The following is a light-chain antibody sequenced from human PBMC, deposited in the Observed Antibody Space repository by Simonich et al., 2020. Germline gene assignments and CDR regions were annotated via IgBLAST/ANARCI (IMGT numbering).Light chain of an antibody. CDR3: QTWGTGIAV. Sequence: QLVLTQSPSASASLGASVKLTCTLSSGHSSYAIAWHQQQPEKGPRYLMKLNSDGSHSKGDGIPDRFSGSRSGAERYLTISSLQSEDEADYYCQTWGTGIAVFGGGTKLTVL. CDR1: SGHSSYA. CDR2: LNSDGSH. J-gene: IGLJ2*01. V-gene: IGLV4-69*01.